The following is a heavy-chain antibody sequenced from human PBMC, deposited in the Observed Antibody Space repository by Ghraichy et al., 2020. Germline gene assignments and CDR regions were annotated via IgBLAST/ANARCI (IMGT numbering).Heavy chain of an antibody. D-gene: IGHD6-13*01. CDR3: ARQRDSNNWYVVDY. V-gene: IGHV4-4*09. J-gene: IGHJ4*02. Sequence: SETLSLTCTVSGGSIRGYYWTWIRQPPGKGLEWIGYIYTSGSTHYNPSLKSRVNILVDTSKNQFSLNLSSVTAADTAVCYCARQRDSNNWYVVDYWGQGTLVTVSA. CDR1: GGSIRGYY. CDR2: IYTSGST.